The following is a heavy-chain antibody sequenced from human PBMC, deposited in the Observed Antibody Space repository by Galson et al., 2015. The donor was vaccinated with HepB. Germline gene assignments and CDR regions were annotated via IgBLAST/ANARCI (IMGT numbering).Heavy chain of an antibody. D-gene: IGHD4-23*01. CDR1: GYTFTSYG. V-gene: IGHV1-18*01. J-gene: IGHJ4*02. CDR3: ARDVYDLAWTYGGNTPFDY. Sequence: SVKVSCKASGYTFTSYGISWVRQAPGQGLEWMGWISAYNGNTNYAQKLQGRVTMTTDTSTSTAYMELRSLRSDDTAVYYCARDVYDLAWTYGGNTPFDYWGQGTLVTVSS. CDR2: ISAYNGNT.